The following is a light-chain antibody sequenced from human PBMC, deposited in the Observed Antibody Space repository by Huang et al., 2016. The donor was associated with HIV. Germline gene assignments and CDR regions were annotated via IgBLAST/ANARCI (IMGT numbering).Light chain of an antibody. CDR3: QQVKSFPIT. V-gene: IGKV1-12*01. Sequence: DIHMTQSPSSVSASVGDSVTITCRASQAISSWLAWYQQKPGKAPKLLIYAASVLENGVPSRVSGSGSGTEFTLTISSLQPEDFASYYCQQVKSFPITFGQGTRLEIK. CDR1: QAISSW. J-gene: IGKJ5*01. CDR2: AAS.